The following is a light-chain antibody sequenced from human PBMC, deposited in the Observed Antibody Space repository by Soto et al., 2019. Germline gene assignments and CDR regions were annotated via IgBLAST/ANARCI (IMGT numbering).Light chain of an antibody. J-gene: IGLJ2*01. Sequence: QSALTQPASVSGSPGQSITISCTGTSSDVGGYNHVSWYQQHPGKAPKLMIYEVSNRPSGVSNRFSGSKSGNTVSLTISGLQAEDEADYYCSSYTSSSTLVFGGGTKLTVL. CDR3: SSYTSSSTLV. CDR2: EVS. V-gene: IGLV2-14*01. CDR1: SSDVGGYNH.